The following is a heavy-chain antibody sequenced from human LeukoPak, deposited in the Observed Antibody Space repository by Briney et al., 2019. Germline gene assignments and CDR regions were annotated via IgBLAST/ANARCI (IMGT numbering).Heavy chain of an antibody. CDR2: ISSNGDNT. CDR1: GFTFSTYV. J-gene: IGHJ4*02. CDR3: VRGTGY. V-gene: IGHV3-64D*06. Sequence: GGSLRLSCSVSGFTFSTYVMHWVCQAPGKGLEYVSAISSNGDNTYYADSVKGRFTISRDNSKNTLYLQMSSLRADDTAVYYCVRGTGYWGQGTLVTASS.